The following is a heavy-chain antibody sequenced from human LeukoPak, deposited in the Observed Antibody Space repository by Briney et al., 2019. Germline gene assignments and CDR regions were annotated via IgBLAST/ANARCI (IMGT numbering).Heavy chain of an antibody. CDR2: IIPIFGTA. V-gene: IGHV1-69*13. CDR3: ARGSIAAAGTFDY. CDR1: GGTFSSYA. Sequence: ASVNVSCKASGGTFSSYAISWVRQAPGQGLEWMGGIIPIFGTANYAQKFQGRVTITADESTSTAYMELSSLRSEDTAVYYCARGSIAAAGTFDYWGQETLVTVSS. D-gene: IGHD6-13*01. J-gene: IGHJ4*02.